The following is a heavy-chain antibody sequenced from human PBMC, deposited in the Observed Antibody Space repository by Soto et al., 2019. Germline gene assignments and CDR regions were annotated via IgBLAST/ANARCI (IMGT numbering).Heavy chain of an antibody. CDR3: ARVGCDGGILYTLVGLRYGMDV. CDR1: GFTFSSYA. V-gene: IGHV3-30-3*01. CDR2: ISYDGSNK. Sequence: QVPLVESGGGVVQPGRSLRLSCAASGFTFSSYAMHWVRQAPGKGLEWVAVISYDGSNKYYADSVKGRFTISRDNSKITLYLQRNSLRAEDTSVYYCARVGCDGGILYTLVGLRYGMDVWGQGTTVTVSS. D-gene: IGHD2-15*01. J-gene: IGHJ6*02.